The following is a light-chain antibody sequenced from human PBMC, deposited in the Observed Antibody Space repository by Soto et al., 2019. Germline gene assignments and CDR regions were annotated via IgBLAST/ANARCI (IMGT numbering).Light chain of an antibody. CDR3: QQSYSTPRGT. CDR2: AAS. J-gene: IGKJ1*01. CDR1: QSIRSY. Sequence: DIQMTQSPSSLSASVGDRVTITCRASQSIRSYLNWYQQKPGQATQLLIYAASSLQSGVPSRFSGSGSGTDFTLTISSLQPEDFATYYCQQSYSTPRGTFGQGTKVEIK. V-gene: IGKV1-39*01.